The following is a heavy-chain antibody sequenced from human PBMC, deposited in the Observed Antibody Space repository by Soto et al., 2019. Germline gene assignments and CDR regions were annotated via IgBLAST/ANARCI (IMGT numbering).Heavy chain of an antibody. V-gene: IGHV1-69*13. Sequence: SVKVSCKASGGTFSSYAISGVRQAPGQGLEWMGGIIPIFGTANYAQKFQGRVTITADESTSTAYMELSSLRSEDTAVYYCARDLRGRAAIFGVVINNYYYYYGMDVWGQGTTVTVSS. CDR1: GGTFSSYA. J-gene: IGHJ6*02. CDR2: IIPIFGTA. CDR3: ARDLRGRAAIFGVVINNYYYYYGMDV. D-gene: IGHD3-3*01.